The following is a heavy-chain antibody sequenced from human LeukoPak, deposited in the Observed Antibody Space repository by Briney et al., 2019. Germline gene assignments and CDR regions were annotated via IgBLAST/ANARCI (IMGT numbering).Heavy chain of an antibody. CDR1: GFTFSSYA. CDR3: AKLTSWYDDS. D-gene: IGHD6-13*01. V-gene: IGHV3-30-3*02. J-gene: IGHJ5*01. CDR2: ISYDGSNK. Sequence: QPGGSLRLSCAASGFTFSSYAMHWVRQAPGKGLEWVAVISYDGSNKYYADSVKGRFTISRDNSKNTLSLQMNSLRVEDTALYYCAKLTSWYDDSWGQGTLVTVSS.